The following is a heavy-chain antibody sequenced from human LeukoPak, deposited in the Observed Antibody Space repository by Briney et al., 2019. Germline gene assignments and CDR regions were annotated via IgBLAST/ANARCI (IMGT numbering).Heavy chain of an antibody. V-gene: IGHV1-8*01. CDR1: GYTFTSYD. Sequence: ASVKVSCKASGYTFTSYDINWVRQATGQGLEWMGWMNPNSGNTGYAQKFQGRVTMTRNTSISTAYMELSSLRSEDTAVYYCASGERPTVVHYYYYMDVWGKGTTVTVSS. CDR3: ASGERPTVVHYYYYMDV. D-gene: IGHD4-23*01. CDR2: MNPNSGNT. J-gene: IGHJ6*03.